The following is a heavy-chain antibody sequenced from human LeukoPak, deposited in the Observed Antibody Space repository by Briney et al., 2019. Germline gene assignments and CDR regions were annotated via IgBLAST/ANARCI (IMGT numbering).Heavy chain of an antibody. Sequence: PSETLSLTCTVSGGSISSGSYYWSWIRQPAGKGLEWIGRIYTSGNNNYNPSLKSRVTISVDTSKNQFSLKLSSVTAADTAMYYCARVRSSGWGKGFDYWGQGTLVTVSS. D-gene: IGHD6-19*01. J-gene: IGHJ4*02. V-gene: IGHV4-61*02. CDR1: GGSISSGSYY. CDR2: IYTSGNN. CDR3: ARVRSSGWGKGFDY.